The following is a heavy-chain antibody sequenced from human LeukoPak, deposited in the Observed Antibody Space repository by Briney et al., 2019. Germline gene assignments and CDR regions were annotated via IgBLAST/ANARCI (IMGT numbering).Heavy chain of an antibody. CDR2: INHSGST. V-gene: IGHV4-34*01. Sequence: SQTLSLTCAVYGGSFSGYYWSWIRQPPGKGLEWIGEINHSGSTNYNPSLKSRVTISVDTSKNQFSLKLSSVTAADTAVYYCARGGLAVAGTPLRYWGQGTLVTVSS. CDR3: ARGGLAVAGTPLRY. J-gene: IGHJ4*02. D-gene: IGHD6-19*01. CDR1: GGSFSGYY.